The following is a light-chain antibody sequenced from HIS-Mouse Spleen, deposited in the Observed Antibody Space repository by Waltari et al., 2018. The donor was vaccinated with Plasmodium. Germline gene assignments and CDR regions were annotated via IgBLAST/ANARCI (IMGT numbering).Light chain of an antibody. V-gene: IGLV2-8*01. CDR1: SSAVGGDHY. CDR2: EVS. J-gene: IGLJ2*01. Sequence: QAAPTPRPFASGPPAQSSPRHRTGTSSAVGGDHYGPWYQQHPGKSPKLMIYEVSKRPSGVPDRFSGSKSGNTASLTVSGLQAEDEADYYCSSYAGSNNLVFGGGTKLTVL. CDR3: SSYAGSNNLV.